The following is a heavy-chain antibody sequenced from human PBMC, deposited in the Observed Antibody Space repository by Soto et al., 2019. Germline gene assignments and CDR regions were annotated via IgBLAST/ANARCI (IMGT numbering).Heavy chain of an antibody. CDR2: INPLGGST. CDR1: GYTFTNQY. J-gene: IGHJ4*02. V-gene: IGHV1-46*03. CDR3: ASSTYYYDSSGSY. D-gene: IGHD3-22*01. Sequence: QVQLVQSGPEVKKPGSSVKVSCKASGYTFTNQYMHWVRQAPGQGLEWMGIINPLGGSTNYAEKFQGRVTMTRDTSTSTVYMELSSLRFEDTAVYYFASSTYYYDSSGSYWGQGTLVTVSS.